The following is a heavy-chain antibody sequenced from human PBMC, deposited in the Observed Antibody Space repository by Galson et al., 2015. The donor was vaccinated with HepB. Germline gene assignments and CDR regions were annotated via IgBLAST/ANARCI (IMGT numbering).Heavy chain of an antibody. CDR1: GYTFTSYA. V-gene: IGHV1-3*01. CDR3: ARVYGGNSGYYGMDV. J-gene: IGHJ6*02. D-gene: IGHD4-23*01. CDR2: INAGNGNT. Sequence: SVKVSCKAPGYTFTSYAMHWVRQAPGQRLGWMGWINAGNGNTKYSQKFQGRVTITRDTSASTAYMELSSLRSEDTAVYYCARVYGGNSGYYGMDVWGQGTTVTVSS.